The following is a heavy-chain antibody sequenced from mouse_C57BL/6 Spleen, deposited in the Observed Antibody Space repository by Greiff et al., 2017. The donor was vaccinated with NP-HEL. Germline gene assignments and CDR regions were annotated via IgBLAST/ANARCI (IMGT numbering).Heavy chain of an antibody. CDR2: IYPSDSET. V-gene: IGHV1-61*01. CDR3: ARMSGSYDGYYGC. CDR1: GYTFTSYW. Sequence: QVQLQQPGAELVRPGSSVKLSCKASGYTFTSYWMDWVKQRPGQGLEWIGNIYPSDSETHYNQKFKDKATLTVDKSSSTAYMQLSSLTSEDYAVYYCARMSGSYDGYYGCWGQGTTLTVAS. D-gene: IGHD2-3*01. J-gene: IGHJ2*01.